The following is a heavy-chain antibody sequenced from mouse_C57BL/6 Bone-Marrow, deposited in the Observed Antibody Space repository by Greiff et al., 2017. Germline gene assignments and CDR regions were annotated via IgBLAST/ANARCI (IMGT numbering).Heavy chain of an antibody. CDR1: GYTFTSYW. J-gene: IGHJ1*03. CDR3: ARRGYGSSYWYFDV. D-gene: IGHD1-1*01. Sequence: QVQLQQPGAELVTPGASVKLSCKASGYTFTSYWMHWVKQRPGQGLEWIGMIHPNSGSTNYNEKFKGKATLPVDKSSSKAYMQLSSLTSEDSAVYYCARRGYGSSYWYFDVWGTGTTVTVSS. V-gene: IGHV1-64*01. CDR2: IHPNSGST.